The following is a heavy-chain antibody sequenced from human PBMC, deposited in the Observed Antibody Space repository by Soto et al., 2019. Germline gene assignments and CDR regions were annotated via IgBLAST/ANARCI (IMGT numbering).Heavy chain of an antibody. Sequence: SETLSLTCTVSGGSISTYYWSWIRQPPGKGLEWIGYIYYSGSTNYNPSLKSRVTISVDTSKNQFSLKLSSVTAADMAVYYCARGGWRHIDYWGQGTLVTVS. J-gene: IGHJ4*02. D-gene: IGHD3-3*01. CDR3: ARGGWRHIDY. V-gene: IGHV4-59*08. CDR2: IYYSGST. CDR1: GGSISTYY.